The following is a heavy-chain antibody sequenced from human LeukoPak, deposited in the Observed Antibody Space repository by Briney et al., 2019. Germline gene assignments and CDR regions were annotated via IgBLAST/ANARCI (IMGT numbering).Heavy chain of an antibody. D-gene: IGHD1-26*01. CDR1: GFSFSTYS. CDR2: ITSSSSDI. CDR3: AKGWDVRANFDY. J-gene: IGHJ4*02. V-gene: IGHV3-21*04. Sequence: GGSLRLSCAASGFSFSTYSMTWVRQAPGKGLEWVSLITSSSSDIYYADSVKGRFTISRDNAKNSLDLQMNSLRAEDTAVYYCAKGWDVRANFDYWGQGTLVTVSS.